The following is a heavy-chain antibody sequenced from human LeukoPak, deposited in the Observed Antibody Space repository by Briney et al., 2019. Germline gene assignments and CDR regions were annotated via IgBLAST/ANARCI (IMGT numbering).Heavy chain of an antibody. D-gene: IGHD3-22*01. V-gene: IGHV1-69*04. CDR2: IIPILGIA. CDR1: GGTFSSYA. Sequence: SVKVSCKASGGTFSSYAISWVRQAPGQGLEWMGRIIPILGIANYAQKFQGRVTITADKSTSTAYMELSSLRSEDTAVYYCASSPYYYDSSGPHDIWGQGTMVTVSS. CDR3: ASSPYYYDSSGPHDI. J-gene: IGHJ3*02.